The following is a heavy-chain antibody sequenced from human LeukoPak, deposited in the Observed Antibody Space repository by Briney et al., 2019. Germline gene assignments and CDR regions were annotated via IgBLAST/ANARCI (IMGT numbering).Heavy chain of an antibody. CDR3: GRGMRDYYGLDY. CDR2: TNSDGSTT. D-gene: IGHD3-10*01. Sequence: GGSLRLSCAASGFTLSTYSMNWVRQAPGKGLVWVSHTNSDGSTTDYADSVRGRFTISRDNAKNTLYLHMNSLTVEDTAVYYCGRGMRDYYGLDYWGQGILVTVSS. J-gene: IGHJ4*02. V-gene: IGHV3-74*01. CDR1: GFTLSTYS.